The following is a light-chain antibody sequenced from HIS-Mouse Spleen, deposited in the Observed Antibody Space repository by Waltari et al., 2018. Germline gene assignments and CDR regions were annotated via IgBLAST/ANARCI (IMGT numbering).Light chain of an antibody. J-gene: IGLJ2*01. CDR3: YSAADNNVV. Sequence: SYALTQPSSVSVSPGQTARITCPGDVLAKKYARWFQQKPGQAPVLVIYKDSERPSGITERFSGSSSGTTVTLTISGAQVEDEADYYCYSAADNNVVFGGGTKLTVL. CDR2: KDS. CDR1: VLAKKY. V-gene: IGLV3-27*01.